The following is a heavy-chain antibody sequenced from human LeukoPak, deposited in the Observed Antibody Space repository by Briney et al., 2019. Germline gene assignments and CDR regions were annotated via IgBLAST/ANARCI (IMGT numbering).Heavy chain of an antibody. CDR3: ARCSGVFGSSGY. J-gene: IGHJ4*02. V-gene: IGHV3-21*01. Sequence: PGGSLRLSCVASGFSFCSYSMNWVRQAPGKGLEWVSTISSGTGSYIYYADSVRGRFTISRDNAKNSLYLQMNSLRAEDTAVYYCARCSGVFGSSGYWGQGTLVTVSS. CDR1: GFSFCSYS. CDR2: ISSGTGSYI. D-gene: IGHD6-6*01.